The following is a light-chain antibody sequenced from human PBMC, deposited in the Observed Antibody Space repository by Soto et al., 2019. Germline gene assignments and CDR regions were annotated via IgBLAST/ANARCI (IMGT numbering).Light chain of an antibody. CDR2: ENS. CDR1: SSDVGSYNL. Sequence: QSALTQPASVSGSPGQSITISCTGTSSDVGSYNLVSWYQQHPGKAPKLMIYENSKRPSGVSNRFSGSKSGNTASLTISGLQAEDEADYYCCSYAGNSLLFGGGTKLTVL. V-gene: IGLV2-23*01. CDR3: CSYAGNSLL. J-gene: IGLJ2*01.